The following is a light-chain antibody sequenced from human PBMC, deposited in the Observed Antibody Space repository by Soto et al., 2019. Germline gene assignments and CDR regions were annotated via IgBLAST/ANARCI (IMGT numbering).Light chain of an antibody. CDR3: QQRSNWPWT. CDR2: DAS. V-gene: IGKV3-11*01. J-gene: IGKJ1*01. Sequence: EIVMTQSPASLSVSPGESVTLSCRASQSVASNLAWYQQKPGQAPRLLIYDASNRATGIPARFSGSGSGTDFTLTISSLEPEDFAVYYCQQRSNWPWTFGQGTKV. CDR1: QSVASN.